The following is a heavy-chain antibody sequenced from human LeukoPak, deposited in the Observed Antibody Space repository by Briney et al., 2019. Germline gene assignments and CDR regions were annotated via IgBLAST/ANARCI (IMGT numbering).Heavy chain of an antibody. CDR3: AVTWNADRTFAP. Sequence: SETLSLTCTVSGGSISSGSYYYSWIRQPAGKGLEWIGHIYYLGTTTYNPSLRSRVTISMDASKNQFSLSLTSVTAADTAVYYCAVTWNADRTFAPWGQGILVTVS. CDR2: IYYLGTT. J-gene: IGHJ5*02. D-gene: IGHD1-1*01. CDR1: GGSISSGSYY. V-gene: IGHV4-61*10.